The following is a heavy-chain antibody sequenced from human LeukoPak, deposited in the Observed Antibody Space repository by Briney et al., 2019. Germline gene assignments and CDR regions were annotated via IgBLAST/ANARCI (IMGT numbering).Heavy chain of an antibody. CDR1: GLTFSSYS. J-gene: IGHJ4*02. CDR3: ARVGYYGDSYFDY. Sequence: GGSLRLSCGASGLTFSSYSMNWVRQAPGKGLEWVSSISSSSSYIQYADSVKGRFTIARDNAKNSLYLQMNSLRAEDTAVYYCARVGYYGDSYFDYWGQGTLVTVSS. CDR2: ISSSSSYI. V-gene: IGHV3-21*01. D-gene: IGHD4-17*01.